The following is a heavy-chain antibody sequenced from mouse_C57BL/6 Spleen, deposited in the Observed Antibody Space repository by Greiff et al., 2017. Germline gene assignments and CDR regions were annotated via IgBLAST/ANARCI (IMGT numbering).Heavy chain of an antibody. V-gene: IGHV1-18*01. J-gene: IGHJ4*01. CDR3: ARSTLGRYAMDY. Sequence: EVQLQQSGPELVKPGASVKIPCKASGYTFTDYNMDWVKQSHGKSLEWIGDINPNNGGTIYNQKFKGKATLTVDKASSTAYMELRSLTLEDTAVYYCARSTLGRYAMDYWGQGTSVTVSS. D-gene: IGHD4-1*01. CDR1: GYTFTDYN. CDR2: INPNNGGT.